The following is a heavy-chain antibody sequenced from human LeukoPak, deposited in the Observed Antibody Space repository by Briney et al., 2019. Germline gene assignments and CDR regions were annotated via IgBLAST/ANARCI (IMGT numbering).Heavy chain of an antibody. J-gene: IGHJ4*02. V-gene: IGHV3-33*01. CDR3: AGGGDIVATRGGFDY. CDR2: IWYDGSNK. CDR1: GFTFSSYG. Sequence: PGGSLRLSCAASGFTFSSYGMHWVRQAPGKGLEWVAVIWYDGSNKYYADSVKGRFTISRDNSKNTLYLQMNSLRAEDTAVYYCAGGGDIVATRGGFDYWGQETLVTVSS. D-gene: IGHD5-12*01.